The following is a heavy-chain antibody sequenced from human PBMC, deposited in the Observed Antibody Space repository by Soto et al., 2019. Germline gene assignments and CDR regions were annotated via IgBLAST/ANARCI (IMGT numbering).Heavy chain of an antibody. V-gene: IGHV1-18*01. J-gene: IGHJ4*02. CDR1: GYNFASYA. CDR3: AREPPPPAY. D-gene: IGHD2-2*01. CDR2: ISPYNVNT. Sequence: QVQLVQSVAEVKKPGASVKVSCKASGYNFASYAISWMRQAPGQGLEWIGWISPYNVNTNYAQKLQGRVTMTTYTSTSPAYMELRSLRSDATAVYYCAREPPPPAYWGPGTLVTVSS.